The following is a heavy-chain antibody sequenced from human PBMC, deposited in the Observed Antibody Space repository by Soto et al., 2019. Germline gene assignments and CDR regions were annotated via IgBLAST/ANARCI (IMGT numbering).Heavy chain of an antibody. D-gene: IGHD6-19*01. CDR2: INHSGST. CDR1: GGSFSGYY. CDR3: ARGPGYSSGWYAYYFDY. J-gene: IGHJ4*02. V-gene: IGHV4-34*01. Sequence: QVQLQQWGAGLLKPSETLSLTCAVYGGSFSGYYWSWIRQPPGKGLEWIGEINHSGSTNYNPSLKSRVSISVDTAKNQFSLKLSSVTAADTAVYDCARGPGYSSGWYAYYFDYWGQGTLVTVSS.